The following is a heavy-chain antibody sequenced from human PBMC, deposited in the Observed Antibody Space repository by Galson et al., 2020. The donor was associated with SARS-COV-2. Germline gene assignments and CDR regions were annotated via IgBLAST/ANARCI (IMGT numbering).Heavy chain of an antibody. CDR3: ARGRAGHYGMDV. Sequence: SETQSLTCIVSAGSTSSGSYYWSWIRQPAGKGLEGIGRIYTSGSTDYNPSLKSRVTVSVDTSNNQFFLRLRSVTAADTAVYYCARGRAGHYGMDVWGQGTTVTVSS. CDR2: IYTSGST. V-gene: IGHV4-61*02. J-gene: IGHJ6*02. CDR1: AGSTSSGSYY.